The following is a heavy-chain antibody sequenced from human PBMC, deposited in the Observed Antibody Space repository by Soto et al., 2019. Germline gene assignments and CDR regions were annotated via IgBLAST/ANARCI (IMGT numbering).Heavy chain of an antibody. D-gene: IGHD3-22*01. CDR3: ARVSPIGGYYPYYFDY. J-gene: IGHJ4*02. Sequence: SVKVSCKASGVTFSSYAISWVRQAPGQGLEWMGGIIPIFGTANYAQKFQGRVTITADESTSTAYMELSSLRSEDTAVYYCARVSPIGGYYPYYFDYWGQGTLVTVSS. CDR2: IIPIFGTA. CDR1: GVTFSSYA. V-gene: IGHV1-69*13.